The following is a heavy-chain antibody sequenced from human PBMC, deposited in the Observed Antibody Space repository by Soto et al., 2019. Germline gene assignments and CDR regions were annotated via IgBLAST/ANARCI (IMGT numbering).Heavy chain of an antibody. D-gene: IGHD6-19*01. V-gene: IGHV3-23*01. CDR3: AKDGNWLDVYFDV. Sequence: GGSLRLSCVASGIEFSNYAMSWVRQSPGKGLEWVSISSASGRSRYHADSVKGRFTISRDNSKNTLYLHMTNLRAEDTAVYYCAKDGNWLDVYFDVWGQGTPVTVSS. CDR2: SSASGRSR. J-gene: IGHJ4*02. CDR1: GIEFSNYA.